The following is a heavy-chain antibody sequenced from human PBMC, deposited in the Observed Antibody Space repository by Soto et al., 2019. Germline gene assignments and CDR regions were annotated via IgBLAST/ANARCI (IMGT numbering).Heavy chain of an antibody. J-gene: IGHJ3*01. Sequence: EVHLVESGGGLVQPGRSLRLSCAASEFTFENYAMHWVRQAPGKGLEWVSGISWNSGTLVYADSVKGRFTISRDNAENSLFLQMNSLRPDDTALYFCAKGRTRPLELGSFGDNAFDVWGQGTMVTVSS. CDR3: AKGRTRPLELGSFGDNAFDV. CDR1: EFTFENYA. CDR2: ISWNSGTL. V-gene: IGHV3-9*01. D-gene: IGHD3-10*01.